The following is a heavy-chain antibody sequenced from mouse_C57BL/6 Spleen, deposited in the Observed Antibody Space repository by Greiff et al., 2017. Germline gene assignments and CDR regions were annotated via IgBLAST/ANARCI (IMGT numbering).Heavy chain of an antibody. CDR2: IDPENGDT. J-gene: IGHJ3*01. V-gene: IGHV14-4*01. CDR3: TTWDDGSPNAY. Sequence: EVKLQESGAELVRPGASVKLSCTASGFNIKDDYMHWVKQRPEQGLEWIGWIDPENGDTEYASKFQGKATITADTSSNTAYLQLSILTSEDTAVYYCTTWDDGSPNAYWGQGTLVTVSA. D-gene: IGHD2-3*01. CDR1: GFNIKDDY.